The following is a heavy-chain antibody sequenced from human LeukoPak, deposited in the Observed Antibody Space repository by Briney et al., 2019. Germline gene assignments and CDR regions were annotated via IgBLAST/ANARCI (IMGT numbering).Heavy chain of an antibody. CDR1: GFTVSSNY. Sequence: PGGSLRLSCAASGFTVSSNYMNWVRQAPGKGLEWVSIIYSGGSTYYADSVKGRFTISRDNSKNTLYLQMNSPRAEDTAVYYCARDLGSGWNFDYWGQGTLVTVSS. CDR3: ARDLGSGWNFDY. CDR2: IYSGGST. D-gene: IGHD6-19*01. J-gene: IGHJ4*02. V-gene: IGHV3-53*01.